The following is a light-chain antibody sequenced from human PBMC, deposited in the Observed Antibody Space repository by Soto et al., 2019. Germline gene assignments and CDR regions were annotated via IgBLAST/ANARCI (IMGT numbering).Light chain of an antibody. V-gene: IGKV3-11*01. Sequence: EIVLTQSPATVSLLPGEKATLSCRASQSISSYLAWYQQKPGQAPRLLIYDASTRATGIPARFSGSGSGTDFTLTISSLEPEDFAVYYCQQRVNWPLTFGGGTKVEIK. CDR2: DAS. CDR1: QSISSY. CDR3: QQRVNWPLT. J-gene: IGKJ4*01.